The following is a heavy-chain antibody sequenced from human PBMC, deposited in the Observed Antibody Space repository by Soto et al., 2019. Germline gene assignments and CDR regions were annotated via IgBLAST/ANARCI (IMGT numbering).Heavy chain of an antibody. J-gene: IGHJ4*02. CDR1: GFTFSNYA. CDR3: AKDRGPIRGALDY. D-gene: IGHD3-10*01. V-gene: IGHV3-23*01. Sequence: GGSLRLSCAASGFTFSNYAMSWVRQAPGKGLQWVSTISGSGGTTFYADSMKGRFTISRDKSTNTLYMEINSLRVEDTAIYYCAKDRGPIRGALDYWGQGTLVTVSS. CDR2: ISGSGGTT.